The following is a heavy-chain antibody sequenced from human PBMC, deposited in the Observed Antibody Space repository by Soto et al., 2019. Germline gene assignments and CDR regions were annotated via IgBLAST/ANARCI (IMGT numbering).Heavy chain of an antibody. D-gene: IGHD2-15*01. CDR2: IWHDGSNK. CDR3: ARGAPLGYCSGCSCYGDAFDI. Sequence: QVQLVESGGGVVQPGRSLRLSCAASGFTFSSYGMHWVRQAPGKGLEWVAVIWHDGSNKYYADSVKGRFTISRDNSKNTLYVQMNSLRAEDTAVYYCARGAPLGYCSGCSCYGDAFDIWGQGTMVTVSS. J-gene: IGHJ3*02. V-gene: IGHV3-33*01. CDR1: GFTFSSYG.